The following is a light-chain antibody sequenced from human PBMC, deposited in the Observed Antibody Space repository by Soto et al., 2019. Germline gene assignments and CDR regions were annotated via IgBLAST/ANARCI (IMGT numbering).Light chain of an antibody. CDR2: EVS. J-gene: IGLJ2*01. V-gene: IGLV2-8*01. CDR1: SSDVGGYNY. Sequence: QSALTQPPSASGSPGQSVTISCTGTSSDVGGYNYVSWYQQHPGKAPKLMIYEVSKRTSGVPDRFSGSKSGNTASLTVSGLQAEDEADYYCSSYAGSNNLVVFGGGNKVTVL. CDR3: SSYAGSNNLVV.